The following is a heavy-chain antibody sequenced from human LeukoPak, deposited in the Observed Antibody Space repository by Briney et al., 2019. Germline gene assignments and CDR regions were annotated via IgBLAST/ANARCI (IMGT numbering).Heavy chain of an antibody. J-gene: IGHJ4*02. CDR3: ARGHGHSGHALAY. Sequence: PSETLSLTCTVSGTSINDYYWSWIRQPPGKRLEWIGYIYFSGHTNYSPPLKSRVTMSLDAPRDHFSLQLNSVTAADTAVYYCARGHGHSGHALAYWGQGILVTVSS. CDR1: GTSINDYY. D-gene: IGHD5-12*01. CDR2: IYFSGHT. V-gene: IGHV4-59*01.